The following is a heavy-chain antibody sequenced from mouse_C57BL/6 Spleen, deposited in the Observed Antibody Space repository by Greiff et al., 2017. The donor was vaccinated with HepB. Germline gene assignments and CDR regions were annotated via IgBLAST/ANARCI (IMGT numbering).Heavy chain of an antibody. D-gene: IGHD2-3*01. V-gene: IGHV1-50*01. Sequence: VQLQQPGAELVKPGASVKLSCKASGYTFTSYWMQWVKQRPGQGLEWIGEIDPSDSYTNYNQKFKGKATLTVDTPSSTAYMQLSSLTSEDSAVYYCANYDLDYWGQGTTLTVSS. CDR1: GYTFTSYW. J-gene: IGHJ2*01. CDR2: IDPSDSYT. CDR3: ANYDLDY.